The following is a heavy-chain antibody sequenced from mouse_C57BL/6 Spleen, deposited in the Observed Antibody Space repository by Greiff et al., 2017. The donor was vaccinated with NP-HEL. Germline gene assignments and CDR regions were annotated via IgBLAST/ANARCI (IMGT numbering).Heavy chain of an antibody. CDR2: IYPGDGDT. V-gene: IGHV1-82*01. CDR1: GYAFSSSW. J-gene: IGHJ1*03. CDR3: ARVPSYYGSSYEYFDV. Sequence: LQESGPELVKPGASVKISCKASGYAFSSSWMNWVKQRPGKGLEWIGRIYPGDGDTNYNGKFKGKATLTADKSSSTAYMQLSSLTSEDSAVYFCARVPSYYGSSYEYFDVWGTGTTVTVSS. D-gene: IGHD1-1*01.